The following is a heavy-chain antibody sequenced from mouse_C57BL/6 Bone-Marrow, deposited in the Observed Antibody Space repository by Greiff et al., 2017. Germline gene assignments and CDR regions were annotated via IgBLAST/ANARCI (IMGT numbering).Heavy chain of an antibody. CDR2: ISDGGSYT. J-gene: IGHJ3*01. D-gene: IGHD1-1*01. CDR3: ARDYYGSSYGAY. CDR1: GFTFSSYA. Sequence: EVKLMESGGGLVKPGGSLKLSCAASGFTFSSYAMSWVRQTPEKRLEWVATISDGGSYTYYPDNVKGRFTISSANAKNTLYLQMRHLKSDDTAMYYCARDYYGSSYGAYWGQGTLVTVSA. V-gene: IGHV5-4*01.